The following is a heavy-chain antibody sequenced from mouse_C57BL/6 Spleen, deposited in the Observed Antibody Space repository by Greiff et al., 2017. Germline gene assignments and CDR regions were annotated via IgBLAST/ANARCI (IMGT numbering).Heavy chain of an antibody. CDR1: GYTFTSYW. D-gene: IGHD2-5*01. J-gene: IGHJ4*01. Sequence: QVQLQQPGAELVKPGASVKMSCKASGYTFTSYWITWVKQRPGQGLEWIGDFYPGSGSTNYNEKFKSKATLTVNTSSSTAYMQLSSLTSEDSAVXYCARGPYYSSYVRAMDDWGPGTTVTVSS. CDR2: FYPGSGST. V-gene: IGHV1-55*01. CDR3: ARGPYYSSYVRAMDD.